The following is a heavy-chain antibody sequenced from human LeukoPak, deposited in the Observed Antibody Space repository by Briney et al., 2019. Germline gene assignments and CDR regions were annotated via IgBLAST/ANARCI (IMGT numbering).Heavy chain of an antibody. J-gene: IGHJ4*02. V-gene: IGHV1-2*02. D-gene: IGHD2-15*01. CDR2: INPNSGGT. Sequence: ASVKVSCKASGYTFTVYYMHWVRQAPGQGLEWMGWINPNSGGTNYAQKFQGRVTMIRDTSISTAYMELSSLRSDDTAVYYCARDLEGYCSGGTCYFDYWGQGTLVTVPS. CDR1: GYTFTVYY. CDR3: ARDLEGYCSGGTCYFDY.